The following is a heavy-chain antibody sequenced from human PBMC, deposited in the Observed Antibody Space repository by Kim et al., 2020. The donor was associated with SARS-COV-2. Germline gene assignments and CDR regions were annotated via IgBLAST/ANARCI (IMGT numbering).Heavy chain of an antibody. J-gene: IGHJ4*02. Sequence: GGSLRLSCAASGFTFSDFWMTWVRQAPGKGLEWVANIKQDGTEKFYVDSVKGRFTISRDNAENSLYLQMNNLRAEDTAIYYCVKVSIAALGADYWGQGTLFTVSS. V-gene: IGHV3-7*03. CDR1: GFTFSDFW. D-gene: IGHD2-21*01. CDR3: VKVSIAALGADY. CDR2: IKQDGTEK.